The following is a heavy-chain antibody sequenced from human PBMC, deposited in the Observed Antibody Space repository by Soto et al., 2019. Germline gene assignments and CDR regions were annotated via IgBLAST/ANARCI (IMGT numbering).Heavy chain of an antibody. CDR1: GGSISSYY. V-gene: IGHV4-59*08. D-gene: IGHD6-19*01. J-gene: IGHJ4*02. Sequence: SETLSLTCTVSGGSISSYYWSWIRQPPGKGLEWIGYIYYSGSTNYNPSLKSRVTISVDTSKNQFSLKLSSVTAADTAVYYCARRGGGSGWTFDYWGQGTLVTVSS. CDR3: ARRGGGSGWTFDY. CDR2: IYYSGST.